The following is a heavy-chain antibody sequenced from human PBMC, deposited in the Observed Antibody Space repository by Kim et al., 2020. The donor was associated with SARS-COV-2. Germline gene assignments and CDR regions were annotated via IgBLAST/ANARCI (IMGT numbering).Heavy chain of an antibody. CDR2: TYYRSRWYY. J-gene: IGHJ4*02. D-gene: IGHD5-18*01. V-gene: IGHV6-1*01. Sequence: SQTLSLTCAISGDSVSSNSGVWNWIRQSPSRGLEWLGRTYYRSRWYYDYAESVRGRIIINPDTSKNQFSLQLNSVTPEDTAVYFCARVAPGNSLFVYWGQGIQVTVSS. CDR1: GDSVSSNSGV. CDR3: ARVAPGNSLFVY.